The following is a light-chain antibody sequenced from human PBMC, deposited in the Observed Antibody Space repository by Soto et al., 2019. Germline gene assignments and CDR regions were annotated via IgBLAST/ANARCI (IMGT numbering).Light chain of an antibody. CDR3: TPNYSTLLP. V-gene: IGKV1-39*01. CDR2: AAS. J-gene: IGKJ4*01. Sequence: DIQMTQSPSSLSASVGDRVTITCRASQSISSYLNWYQQKPGKAPKLLIYAASSLQSGVPSRFSGSGSGTDFTLTISSLQPEDCATYSSTPNYSTLLPFGGLTNVDIK. CDR1: QSISSY.